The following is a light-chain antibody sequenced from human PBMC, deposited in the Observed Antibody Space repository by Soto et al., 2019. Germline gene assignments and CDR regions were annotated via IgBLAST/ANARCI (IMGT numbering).Light chain of an antibody. CDR1: SSYDGGYNY. J-gene: IGLJ1*01. V-gene: IGLV2-14*01. CDR3: SSYTSSSTPCV. CDR2: EVS. Sequence: QSALTQPAYVSGSPGQSITISCTGTSSYDGGYNYVSWYQQHPGKAPKLMIYEVSNQPSGVSNRFSGSKSGNTASLTISGLQAEDEAYYYRSSYTSSSTPCVFGSGTKLTVL.